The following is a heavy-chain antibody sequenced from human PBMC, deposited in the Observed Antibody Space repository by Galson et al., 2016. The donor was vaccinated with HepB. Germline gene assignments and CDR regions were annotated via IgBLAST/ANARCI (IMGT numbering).Heavy chain of an antibody. CDR3: AHDSSFNRNAFDI. D-gene: IGHD6-6*01. Sequence: PALVKPTQALTLTCTFSGFSLTPTGVGVGWIRQPPGKALEWLALIYWDDDQYYSPSLKSRLTITKDTSRNQVVLTMTNMDPVDTATYYCAHDSSFNRNAFDIWGQGTMVTVSS. CDR2: IYWDDDQ. J-gene: IGHJ3*02. V-gene: IGHV2-5*02. CDR1: GFSLTPTGVG.